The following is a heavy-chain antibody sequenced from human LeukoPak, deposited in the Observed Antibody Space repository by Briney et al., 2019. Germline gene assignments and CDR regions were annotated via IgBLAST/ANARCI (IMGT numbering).Heavy chain of an antibody. V-gene: IGHV3-23*01. J-gene: IGHJ4*02. D-gene: IGHD4-17*01. Sequence: PGGSLRLSCAASGFTFSSYAMSWVRQAPGKGLEWVSAISGSGGSTYYADSVKGRFTISRDNSKNTLYLQMNSLRAEDTAVYYCTTDRDYGDYPEYYFDYWGQGTLVTVSS. CDR1: GFTFSSYA. CDR2: ISGSGGST. CDR3: TTDRDYGDYPEYYFDY.